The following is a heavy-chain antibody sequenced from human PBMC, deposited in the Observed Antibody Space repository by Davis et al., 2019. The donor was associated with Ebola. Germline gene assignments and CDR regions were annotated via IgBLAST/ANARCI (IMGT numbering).Heavy chain of an antibody. CDR3: ARSPDCGGDCYPYYFDY. CDR2: ISHTGST. Sequence: SETLSLTCAVTGGSFRGYYWSWLRQPPVKGLEWIGEISHTGSTTYSPSLKSRVTMSLDTSKNQFSLKLSSVTAADTAVYYCARSPDCGGDCYPYYFDYWGQGTLVTVSS. J-gene: IGHJ4*02. V-gene: IGHV4-34*01. CDR1: GGSFRGYY. D-gene: IGHD2-21*01.